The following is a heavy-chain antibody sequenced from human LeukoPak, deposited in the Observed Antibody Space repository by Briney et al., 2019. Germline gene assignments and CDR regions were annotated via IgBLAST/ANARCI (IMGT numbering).Heavy chain of an antibody. D-gene: IGHD2-15*01. Sequence: SETLSLTCAVYGGSFSGYYWSWIRQPPGKGLEWIGEINHSGSTNYNPSLKSRVTISVDTSKNQFSLKLSSVTAADTAVYYCARGTLGYCSGGSCYGARWVGYWGQGTLVTVSS. CDR2: INHSGST. CDR1: GGSFSGYY. CDR3: ARGTLGYCSGGSCYGARWVGY. J-gene: IGHJ4*02. V-gene: IGHV4-34*01.